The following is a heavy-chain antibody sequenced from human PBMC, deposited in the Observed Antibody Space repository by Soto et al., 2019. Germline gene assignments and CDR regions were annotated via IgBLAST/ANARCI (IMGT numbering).Heavy chain of an antibody. CDR3: ARRFEGTAEQNRFDP. J-gene: IGHJ5*02. CDR2: IYYSGST. Sequence: SETLSLTCTVSGGSISSSSYYWGWIRQPPGKGPEWIGSIYYSGSTYYNPSLKSRVTISVDTSKNQFSLKLSSVTAADTAVYYCARRFEGTAEQNRFDPWGQGTLVTVSS. D-gene: IGHD6-13*01. V-gene: IGHV4-39*01. CDR1: GGSISSSSYY.